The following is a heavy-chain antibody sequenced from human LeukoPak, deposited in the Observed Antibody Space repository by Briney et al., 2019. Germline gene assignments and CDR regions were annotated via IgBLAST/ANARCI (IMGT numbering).Heavy chain of an antibody. Sequence: SGTLSLTCAVSGGSISSSNWWSWVRQPPGKGLEWIGEIYHSGSTNYNPSLKSRVTISVDKSKNQFSLKLSSVTAADTAVYYCARPRTSMVRGVIINWFDPWGQGTLVTVSS. J-gene: IGHJ5*02. V-gene: IGHV4-4*02. CDR2: IYHSGST. CDR1: GGSISSSNW. CDR3: ARPRTSMVRGVIINWFDP. D-gene: IGHD3-10*01.